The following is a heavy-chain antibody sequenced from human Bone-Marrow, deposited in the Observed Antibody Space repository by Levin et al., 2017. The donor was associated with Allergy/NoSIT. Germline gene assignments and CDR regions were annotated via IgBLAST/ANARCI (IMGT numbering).Heavy chain of an antibody. J-gene: IGHJ5*01. D-gene: IGHD5-12*01. CDR2: INHSGIT. Sequence: KASETLSLTCAVYGGSFSGYYWSWIRQPPGKGLEWIGEINHSGITNYNPSLKSRVTISVDTSRNQFSLKLSSVTAADTAVYYCARAVPGSAEVATISASSLTPSGWFDSWGQGTLVTVSS. CDR1: GGSFSGYY. V-gene: IGHV4-34*01. CDR3: ARAVPGSAEVATISASSLTPSGWFDS.